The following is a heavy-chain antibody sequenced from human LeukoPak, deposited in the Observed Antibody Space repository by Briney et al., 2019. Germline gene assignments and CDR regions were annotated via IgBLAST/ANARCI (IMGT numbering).Heavy chain of an antibody. V-gene: IGHV3-53*01. CDR1: GFTVSGNY. Sequence: PGGSLRLSCAASGFTVSGNYMSWVRQAPGKGLEWVSVIYSGDDTYYADSVKGRFTLSRDSSKNTLYLQMNSLRAEDTAVYYCARADGGFSGYATYYYYYYMDVWGKGTTVTVSS. J-gene: IGHJ6*03. D-gene: IGHD5-12*01. CDR3: ARADGGFSGYATYYYYYYMDV. CDR2: IYSGDDT.